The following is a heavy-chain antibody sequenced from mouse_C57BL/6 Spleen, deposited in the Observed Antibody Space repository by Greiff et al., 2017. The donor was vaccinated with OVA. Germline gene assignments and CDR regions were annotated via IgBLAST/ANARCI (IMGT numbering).Heavy chain of an antibody. J-gene: IGHJ1*03. Sequence: QVQLQQPGAELVKPGASVKLSCKASGYTFTSYWMHWVKQRPGRGLEWIGRIDPNSGGTKYNEKFKSKATLTVDKPSSTASLQLSSLTSEDSAVYYCARGGRYYYGSSPYWYFDVWGTGTTVTVAS. V-gene: IGHV1-72*01. CDR3: ARGGRYYYGSSPYWYFDV. CDR1: GYTFTSYW. D-gene: IGHD1-1*01. CDR2: IDPNSGGT.